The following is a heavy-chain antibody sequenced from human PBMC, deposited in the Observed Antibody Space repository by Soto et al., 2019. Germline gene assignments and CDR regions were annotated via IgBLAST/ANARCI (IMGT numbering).Heavy chain of an antibody. J-gene: IGHJ4*02. CDR1: GYNFINHW. Sequence: GESLKISCKGSGYNFINHWIAWVRQMPGKGLEWMGIVYPDDSDTRYSPSSQGQVTISADKSISTAYLQWSSLEASDTAMYYCARPTYCSSTHCSPFDYWGQRTLVTVSS. V-gene: IGHV5-51*01. CDR2: VYPDDSDT. CDR3: ARPTYCSSTHCSPFDY. D-gene: IGHD2-2*01.